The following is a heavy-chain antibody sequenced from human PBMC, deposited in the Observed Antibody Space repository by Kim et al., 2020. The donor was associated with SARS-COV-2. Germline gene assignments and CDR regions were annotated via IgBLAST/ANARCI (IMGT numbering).Heavy chain of an antibody. Sequence: YSASVKGRFTISRDDSKNTLYLQMNSLRAEDTAVYYCAKDFLWMQYYFDYWGQGTLVTVSS. D-gene: IGHD5-18*01. J-gene: IGHJ4*02. CDR3: AKDFLWMQYYFDY. V-gene: IGHV3-23*01.